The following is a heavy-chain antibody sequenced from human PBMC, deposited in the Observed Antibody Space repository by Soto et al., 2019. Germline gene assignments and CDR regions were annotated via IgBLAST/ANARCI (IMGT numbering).Heavy chain of an antibody. CDR1: GGTFSSYA. D-gene: IGHD2-2*02. J-gene: IGHJ6*02. V-gene: IGHV1-69*13. CDR2: IIPIFGTA. Sequence: SVQVSCKASGGTFSSYAISWVRQAPGQGLEWMGGIIPIFGTANYAQKFQGRVTITADESTSTAYMELSSLRSEDTAVYYCGSPAAIGGYYYYGMDVWGQGTTVTVSS. CDR3: GSPAAIGGYYYYGMDV.